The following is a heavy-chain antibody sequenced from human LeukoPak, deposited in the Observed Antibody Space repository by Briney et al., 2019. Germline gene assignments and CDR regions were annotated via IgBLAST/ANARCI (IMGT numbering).Heavy chain of an antibody. V-gene: IGHV4-59*05. CDR1: GGSISGYY. CDR2: IYDSGST. Sequence: SETLYLTCTVSGGSISGYYWSWIRQPPGKGLEWIGSIYDSGSTYYNPSLKSRVTISVDTSKNQFSLKLNSVTAADTAVYYCARHYGPWGQETLVTVSS. J-gene: IGHJ5*02. CDR3: ARHYGP. D-gene: IGHD3-16*01.